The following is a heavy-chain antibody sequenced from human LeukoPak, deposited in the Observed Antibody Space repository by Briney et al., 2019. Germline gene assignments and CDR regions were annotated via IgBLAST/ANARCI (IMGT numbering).Heavy chain of an antibody. CDR1: GFIFSSYA. J-gene: IGHJ4*02. CDR2: ISAIGGST. CDR3: APRAQK. V-gene: IGHV3-23*01. Sequence: GGSLRLSCAASGFIFSSYAMSWVRRAPGKGLEWVSGISAIGGSTSYADSVKGRFTISRDNSKNTLYLQMNSLRAEDTAVYYCAPRAQKWGQGTLVAVSS.